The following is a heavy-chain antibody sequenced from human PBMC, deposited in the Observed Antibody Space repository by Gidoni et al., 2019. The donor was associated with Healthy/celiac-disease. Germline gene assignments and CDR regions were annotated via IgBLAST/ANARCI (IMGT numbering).Heavy chain of an antibody. CDR3: ASAYSYGFDHDAFDI. Sequence: QLQLQESRPGLVKPSETLSLTCTVSGGSISSRSYYWGWIRQPPGKGLEWIGSIYYSGSTYYNPSLKSRVTISVDTSKNQFSLKLSAVTAADTAVYYCASAYSYGFDHDAFDIWGQGTMVTVSS. CDR1: GGSISSRSYY. V-gene: IGHV4-39*01. CDR2: IYYSGST. J-gene: IGHJ3*02. D-gene: IGHD5-18*01.